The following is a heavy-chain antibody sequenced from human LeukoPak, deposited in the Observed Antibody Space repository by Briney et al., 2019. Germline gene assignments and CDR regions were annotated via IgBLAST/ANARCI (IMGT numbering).Heavy chain of an antibody. CDR3: ARGTPAVAGIDY. CDR1: GFTFTTDP. D-gene: IGHD6-19*01. CDR2: LSYEGADW. V-gene: IGHV3-30*04. Sequence: GGSLRLSCAASGFTFTTDPMHWVRQTPGKGLEWLGVLSYEGADWYYADSVRGRFTISRDNSKKTLYLQMNSLTREDTAVYYCARGTPAVAGIDYWGLGILVTVSS. J-gene: IGHJ4*02.